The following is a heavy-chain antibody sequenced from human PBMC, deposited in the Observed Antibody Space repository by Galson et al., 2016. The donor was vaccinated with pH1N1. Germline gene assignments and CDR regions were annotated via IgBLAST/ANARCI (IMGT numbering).Heavy chain of an antibody. CDR3: ARDTVPYVNVLTDSFSTYRRGMDV. CDR2: IIPILGRG. Sequence: SVKVSCKASGDSMTVYGVSWVRQAPGQGLEWMGGIIPILGRGNYAQKFQDRLTITADRSAGTVYLELSRLSPADTAIYYCARDTVPYVNVLTDSFSTYRRGMDVWGQGTTVTVSS. V-gene: IGHV1-69*06. CDR1: GDSMTVYG. D-gene: IGHD3-9*01. J-gene: IGHJ6*02.